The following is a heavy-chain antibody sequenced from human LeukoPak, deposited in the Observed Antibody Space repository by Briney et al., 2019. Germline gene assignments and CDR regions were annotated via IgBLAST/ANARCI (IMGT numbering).Heavy chain of an antibody. D-gene: IGHD6-6*01. CDR3: AREETPYSSSSYFDY. J-gene: IGHJ4*02. V-gene: IGHV3-21*01. Sequence: PGGSLRLSCEGSGFAFSRYNMKWFRQAPGKGLGRVSSISSSSSYSFYADSVKGRFTISRDNAKNSLYLQMNSLRAEDTAVYYCAREETPYSSSSYFDYWGQGTLVTVSS. CDR2: ISSSSSYS. CDR1: GFAFSRYN.